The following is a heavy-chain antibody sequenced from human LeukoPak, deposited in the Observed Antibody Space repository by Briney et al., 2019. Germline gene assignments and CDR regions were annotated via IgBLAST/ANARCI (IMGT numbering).Heavy chain of an antibody. J-gene: IGHJ4*02. CDR2: INPNSGDT. V-gene: IGHV1-2*02. D-gene: IGHD6-13*01. CDR1: AYTFTDFY. Sequence: ASVKVSCTASAYTFTDFYMHWVRHAPGQGLEWMGWINPNSGDTNYTQEFQGRVTITSDTSINTDYVEVSRMISDDTAIYYCARDRIAAPDDFDDWGQGTPVTVSS. CDR3: ARDRIAAPDDFDD.